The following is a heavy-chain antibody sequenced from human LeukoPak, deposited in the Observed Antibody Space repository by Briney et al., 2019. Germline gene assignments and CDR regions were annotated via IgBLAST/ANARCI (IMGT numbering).Heavy chain of an antibody. Sequence: GGSLRLSCAASGFTFSSSAMSWVRQAPGKGLEWVSAISNNGGYTYYADSVQGRFTVSRDNSKSTLCLQMNSLRAEDTAVYYCAKQLEYCSDGSCYFPYWGQGTLVTVSS. J-gene: IGHJ4*02. CDR3: AKQLEYCSDGSCYFPY. V-gene: IGHV3-23*01. CDR1: GFTFSSSA. CDR2: ISNNGGYT. D-gene: IGHD2-15*01.